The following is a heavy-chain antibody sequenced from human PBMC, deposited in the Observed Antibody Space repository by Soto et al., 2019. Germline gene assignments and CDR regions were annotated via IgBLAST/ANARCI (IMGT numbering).Heavy chain of an antibody. Sequence: QITLKESGPTLVKVTQTVTLTCTFSGFSLSSTGVGVGWIGQPPGKALEGLALINWNDDKRYNPSLKSRLTITEDTSKNQVVLTMPNMDPLDTAAYYCARSGHNSGFFYYDYWGQGILVTVSS. CDR2: INWNDDK. CDR1: GFSLSSTGVG. CDR3: ARSGHNSGFFYYDY. J-gene: IGHJ4*02. V-gene: IGHV2-5*01. D-gene: IGHD3-22*01.